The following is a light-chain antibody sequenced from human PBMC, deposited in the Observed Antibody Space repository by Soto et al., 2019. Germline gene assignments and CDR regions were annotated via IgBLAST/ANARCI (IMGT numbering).Light chain of an antibody. CDR1: QNINNY. CDR3: QQRSNWSWT. J-gene: IGKJ1*01. Sequence: TQSPSSLSASVGDRFTITCQASQNINNYLNWYQQKPGQAPRLIIHDASNRATGIPARFSGSGSGTDFTLTISSLEPEDFAVYYCQQRSNWSWTFGQGTKV. CDR2: DAS. V-gene: IGKV3-11*01.